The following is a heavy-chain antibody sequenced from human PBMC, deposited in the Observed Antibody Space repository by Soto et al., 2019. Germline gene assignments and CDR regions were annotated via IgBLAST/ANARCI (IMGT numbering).Heavy chain of an antibody. V-gene: IGHV3-33*01. Sequence: GGSLRLSCAASGFTFSSYGMHWVRQAPGKGLEWVAVIWYDGSNKYYADSVKGRFTISRDNSKNTLYLQMNSLRAEDTAVYYCAREEGYRSGLNWFDTWGQGTLVTVSS. J-gene: IGHJ5*02. CDR3: AREEGYRSGLNWFDT. CDR2: IWYDGSNK. D-gene: IGHD6-19*01. CDR1: GFTFSSYG.